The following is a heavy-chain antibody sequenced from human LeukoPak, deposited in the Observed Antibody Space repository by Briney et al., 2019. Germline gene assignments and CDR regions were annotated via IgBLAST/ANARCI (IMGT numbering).Heavy chain of an antibody. J-gene: IGHJ4*02. D-gene: IGHD3-16*01. CDR1: GFTFSSYA. CDR2: ISDDGSNK. Sequence: PGGSLRLSCAASGFTFSSYAVHWVRQAPGKGLEWVAVISDDGSNKYYADFVEGRFTISRDNSKNTLYLQMNSLRAEDTAVYYCTHPGGYWGQGTLVTVSS. CDR3: THPGGY. V-gene: IGHV3-30*14.